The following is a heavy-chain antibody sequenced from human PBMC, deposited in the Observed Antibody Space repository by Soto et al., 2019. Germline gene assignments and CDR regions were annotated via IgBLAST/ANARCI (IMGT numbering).Heavy chain of an antibody. CDR3: AAEVGRVTMVLGVMEDPIDY. D-gene: IGHD3-10*01. Sequence: GGSLRLSCAASGFTFSNAWMSWVRQAPGKGLEWVGRIKSKTDGGTTDYAAPVKGRFTISRDDSKNTLYLKMNSLKTEDTAVYYGAAEVGRVTMVLGVMEDPIDYWGQGTLVTVSS. J-gene: IGHJ4*02. CDR2: IKSKTDGGTT. V-gene: IGHV3-15*01. CDR1: GFTFSNAW.